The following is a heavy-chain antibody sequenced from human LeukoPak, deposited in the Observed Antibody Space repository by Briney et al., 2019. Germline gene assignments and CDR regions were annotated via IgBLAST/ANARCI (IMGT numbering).Heavy chain of an antibody. Sequence: PGGSLRLSCAASGFSFNSAWMSWVRQAPGKGLEWVSYISSSGSTIYYADSVKGRLTISRDNAKNSLYLQMNSLRAEDTAVYYCAELGITMIGGVWGKGTTVTISS. CDR1: GFSFNSAW. CDR3: AELGITMIGGV. D-gene: IGHD3-10*02. J-gene: IGHJ6*04. CDR2: ISSSGSTI. V-gene: IGHV3-48*04.